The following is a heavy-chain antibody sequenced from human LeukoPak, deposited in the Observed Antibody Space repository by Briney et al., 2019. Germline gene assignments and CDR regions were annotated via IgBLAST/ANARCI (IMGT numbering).Heavy chain of an antibody. D-gene: IGHD2-21*01. V-gene: IGHV1-69*13. J-gene: IGHJ1*01. Sequence: ASVKVSCKASGGTFSSYAISWVRQAPGQGLEWMGGIIPIFGTANYAQKFQGRVTITADESTSTAYMELSSLRSEDTAVYYCARDSSEFRSLIPHWGQGTLVTVSS. CDR1: GGTFSSYA. CDR2: IIPIFGTA. CDR3: ARDSSEFRSLIPH.